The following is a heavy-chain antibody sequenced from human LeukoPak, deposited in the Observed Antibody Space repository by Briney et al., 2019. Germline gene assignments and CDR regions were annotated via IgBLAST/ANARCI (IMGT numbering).Heavy chain of an antibody. V-gene: IGHV7-4-1*02. J-gene: IGHJ5*02. D-gene: IGHD6-13*01. CDR2: LNTITGDP. Sequence: ASVKVSCKASGYSFTDHAIHWVRQVPGQGLEWMGWLNTITGDPTYAQGLTGRFAFSLDTSVSTAYLHINSLKADDTAIYYCAREELVRFDPWGQGTLVTVSS. CDR3: AREELVRFDP. CDR1: GYSFTDHA.